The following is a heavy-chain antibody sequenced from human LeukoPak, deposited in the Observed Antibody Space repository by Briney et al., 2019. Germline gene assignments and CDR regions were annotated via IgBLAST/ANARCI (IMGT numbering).Heavy chain of an antibody. CDR1: GGTFSSYA. CDR3: ARDWLEIGRRRDGYKLGY. Sequence: SVKVSCKASGGTFSSYAISWVRQAPGQGLEWMGRIIPILGIANYAQKFQGRVTITADKSTSTAYMELSSLRSEDTAVYYCARDWLEIGRRRDGYKLGYWGQGTLVTVSS. CDR2: IIPILGIA. V-gene: IGHV1-69*04. D-gene: IGHD5-24*01. J-gene: IGHJ4*02.